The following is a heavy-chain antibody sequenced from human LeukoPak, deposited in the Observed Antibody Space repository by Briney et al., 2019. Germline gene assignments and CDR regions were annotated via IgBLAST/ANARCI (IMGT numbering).Heavy chain of an antibody. J-gene: IGHJ2*01. CDR3: AKDQVLLWFLDFDL. CDR1: GCTFSSHA. Sequence: PGGSLRLSCAASGCTFSSHAMSWVRQAPGKGLEWVSAISGSGGSTYYADSVKGRFTISRDNSKNTLYLQMNSLRAEDTAVYYCAKDQVLLWFLDFDLWGRGTLVTVSS. D-gene: IGHD5-18*01. CDR2: ISGSGGST. V-gene: IGHV3-23*01.